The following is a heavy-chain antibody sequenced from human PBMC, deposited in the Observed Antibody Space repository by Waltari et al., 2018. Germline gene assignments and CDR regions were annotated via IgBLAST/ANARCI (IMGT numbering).Heavy chain of an antibody. V-gene: IGHV3-7*01. Sequence: EVQLVESGGGLVQPGGSLRLSCAASGFSFSSSWMSWVRQAPGKGLEWVANIKQEGREKYYVDSVKGQFTISRDNAKNSLYLQMNSLRAEDTAVYYCARGVVGATRSFDYWGQGTLVTVSS. CDR1: GFSFSSSW. J-gene: IGHJ4*02. CDR3: ARGVVGATRSFDY. CDR2: IKQEGREK. D-gene: IGHD1-26*01.